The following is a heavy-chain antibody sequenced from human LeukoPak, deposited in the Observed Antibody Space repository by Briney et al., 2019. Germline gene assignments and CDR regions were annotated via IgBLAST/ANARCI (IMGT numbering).Heavy chain of an antibody. CDR3: ARGLNRNDVPGEDY. CDR1: GGTFSSYA. D-gene: IGHD1-1*01. CDR2: IIPIFGTA. Sequence: GSSVKVSCKASGGTFSSYAISWVRQAPGQGLEWMGGIIPIFGTANYAQKFQGRVTITADESTSTAYMELSSLRSEDTAVYYCARGLNRNDVPGEDYWGQGTLVTVSS. V-gene: IGHV1-69*01. J-gene: IGHJ4*02.